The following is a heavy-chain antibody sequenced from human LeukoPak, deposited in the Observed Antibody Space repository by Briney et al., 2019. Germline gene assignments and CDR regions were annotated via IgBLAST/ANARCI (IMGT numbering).Heavy chain of an antibody. V-gene: IGHV1-2*02. CDR2: INPNSGGT. J-gene: IGHJ4*02. Sequence: ASVKVSCKASGYTFTGYYMHWVRQAPGQGLEWMGWINPNSGGTNYAQKFQGRVTMTRDTSISTAYMELSRQRSDDTAVYYCARTYDSSGYYYSRFVYWGQGTLVTVSS. D-gene: IGHD3-22*01. CDR1: GYTFTGYY. CDR3: ARTYDSSGYYYSRFVY.